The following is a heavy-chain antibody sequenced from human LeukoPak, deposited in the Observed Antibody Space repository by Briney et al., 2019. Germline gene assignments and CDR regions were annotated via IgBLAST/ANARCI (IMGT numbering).Heavy chain of an antibody. D-gene: IGHD4-23*01. CDR2: IYYSGST. J-gene: IGHJ2*01. V-gene: IGHV4-31*03. Sequence: SATLSLTCTVSGGSISSGGYYWSWIRQPPGKGLEWIGYIYYSGSTYYNPSLKSRVTISVDTSKNQFSLKLSSVTAADTAVYYCARDRYTVVSWYFDLWGRGTLVTVSS. CDR3: ARDRYTVVSWYFDL. CDR1: GGSISSGGYY.